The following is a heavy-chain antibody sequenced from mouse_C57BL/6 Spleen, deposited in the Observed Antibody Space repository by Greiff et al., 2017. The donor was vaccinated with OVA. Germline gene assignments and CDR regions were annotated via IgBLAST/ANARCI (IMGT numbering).Heavy chain of an antibody. D-gene: IGHD4-1*01. CDR1: GYTFTSYW. CDR2: IYPSDSET. CDR3: ARGWDGDY. Sequence: VQLQQPGAELVRPGSSVKLSCKASGYTFTSYWMDWVKQRPGQGLEWIGNIYPSDSETHYNQKFKDKATLTVDKSSSPAYMQLSSLTSEDSAVYYCARGWDGDYWGQGTTLTVSS. V-gene: IGHV1-61*01. J-gene: IGHJ2*01.